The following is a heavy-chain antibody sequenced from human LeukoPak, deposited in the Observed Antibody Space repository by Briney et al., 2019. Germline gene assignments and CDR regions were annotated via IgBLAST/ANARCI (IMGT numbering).Heavy chain of an antibody. CDR2: IWYDGSNK. D-gene: IGHD2-21*02. Sequence: GGSLRLSCAASGFTFSSYGMHWVRQAPGKGLEGVAVIWYDGSNKYYADSVKGRFTISRDNSKNTLYLQMNSLRAEDTAVYYCATRGIVVVTATQHWGQGTLVTVSS. CDR3: ATRGIVVVTATQH. V-gene: IGHV3-33*01. J-gene: IGHJ1*01. CDR1: GFTFSSYG.